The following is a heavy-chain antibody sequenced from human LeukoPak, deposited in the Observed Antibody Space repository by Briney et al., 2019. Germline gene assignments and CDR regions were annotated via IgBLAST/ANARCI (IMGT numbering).Heavy chain of an antibody. CDR1: GHSISTGYC. D-gene: IGHD3-10*01. J-gene: IGHJ6*04. V-gene: IGHV4-38-2*01. Sequence: PSETLSLTCAVSGHSISTGYCWGWIRQPPGKGLEWIGSMSHNRGTYYNPSLKSRVTISMDTSKNQISLRLTSVTAADTAVYYCASYYASGVSAYNYYGMDVWGKGTTVTVSS. CDR2: MSHNRGT. CDR3: ASYYASGVSAYNYYGMDV.